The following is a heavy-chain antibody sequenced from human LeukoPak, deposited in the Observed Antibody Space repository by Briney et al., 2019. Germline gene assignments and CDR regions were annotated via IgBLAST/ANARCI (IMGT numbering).Heavy chain of an antibody. CDR3: ATVGVHSYGRGIAAAGFPYCFDY. J-gene: IGHJ4*02. D-gene: IGHD6-13*01. V-gene: IGHV1-24*01. CDR2: FDPEDGET. Sequence: GASVKVSCKVSGYTLTELSMHWVRQAPGKGLEWMGGFDPEDGETIYAQKFQGRVTMTEDTSTDTAHMELSSLRSEDTAVYYCATVGVHSYGRGIAAAGFPYCFDYWGQGTLVTVSS. CDR1: GYTLTELS.